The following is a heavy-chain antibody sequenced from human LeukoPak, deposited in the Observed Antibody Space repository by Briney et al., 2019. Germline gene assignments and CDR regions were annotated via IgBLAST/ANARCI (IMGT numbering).Heavy chain of an antibody. J-gene: IGHJ4*02. V-gene: IGHV4-39*01. CDR3: ARRLRYFDWLLS. D-gene: IGHD3-9*01. CDR2: IYCSGST. Sequence: SETLSLTCTVSGGSISSSSYYWGWIRQPPGKGLAWIGSIYCSGSTYYNPSLKSRVTISVDTSKNQFSLKLSSVTAADTAVYYCARRLRYFDWLLSWGQGTLVTVSS. CDR1: GGSISSSSYY.